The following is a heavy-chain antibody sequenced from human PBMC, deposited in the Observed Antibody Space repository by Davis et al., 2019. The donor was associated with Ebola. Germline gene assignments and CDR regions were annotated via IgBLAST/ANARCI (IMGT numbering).Heavy chain of an antibody. CDR2: IWYDGSNK. CDR3: ARSPITMIVLDY. V-gene: IGHV3-33*01. CDR1: GFTFSSYG. Sequence: PGGSLRLSCAASGFTFSSYGMHWVRQAPGKGLEWVAVIWYDGSNKYYADSVKGRFTISRDNSKNTLYPQMNSLRAEDTAVYYCARSPITMIVLDYWGQGTLVTVSS. J-gene: IGHJ4*02. D-gene: IGHD3-22*01.